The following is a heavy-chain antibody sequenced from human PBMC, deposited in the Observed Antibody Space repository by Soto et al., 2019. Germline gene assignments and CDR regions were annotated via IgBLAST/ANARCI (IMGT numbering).Heavy chain of an antibody. CDR1: GFSLSTSGVG. V-gene: IGHV2-5*02. J-gene: IGHJ4*02. Sequence: SGPTLVNPTQTLTLTCTFSGFSLSTSGVGVGWIRQPPGKALEWLALIYWDDDKRYSPSLKSRLTITKDTSKNQVVLTMTNMDPVDTPTYYCALNYYRRRDGYNDIFDYWGQGTLVTVS. CDR3: ALNYYRRRDGYNDIFDY. D-gene: IGHD5-12*01. CDR2: IYWDDDK.